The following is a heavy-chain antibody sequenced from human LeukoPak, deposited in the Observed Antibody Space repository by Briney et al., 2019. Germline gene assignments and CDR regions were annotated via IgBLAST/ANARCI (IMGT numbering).Heavy chain of an antibody. D-gene: IGHD4-17*01. CDR1: GGSISSGGYY. Sequence: SETLSLTCTVSGGSISSGGYYWSWIRQHPGKGLEWIGYIYYSGSTNYNPSLKSRVTISVDTSKNQFSLKLSSVTAADTAVYYCARGVFYGDYENWGQGTLVTVSS. CDR2: IYYSGST. CDR3: ARGVFYGDYEN. J-gene: IGHJ4*02. V-gene: IGHV4-61*08.